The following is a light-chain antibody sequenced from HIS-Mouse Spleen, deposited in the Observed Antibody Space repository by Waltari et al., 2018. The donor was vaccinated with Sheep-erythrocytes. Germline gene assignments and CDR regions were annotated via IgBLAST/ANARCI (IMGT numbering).Light chain of an antibody. Sequence: AIRMTQSPSSLSASTGDRVTITCRASQGISSYLAWYPQKPGKAPKLLIYAASTLQSGFPSRFSGSGSGTDFTLTISCLQSEDFATYYCQQYYSYPYTFGQGTKLEIK. V-gene: IGKV1-8*01. CDR1: QGISSY. J-gene: IGKJ2*01. CDR2: AAS. CDR3: QQYYSYPYT.